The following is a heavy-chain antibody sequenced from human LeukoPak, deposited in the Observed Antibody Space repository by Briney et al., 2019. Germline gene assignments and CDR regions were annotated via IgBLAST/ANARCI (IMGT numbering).Heavy chain of an antibody. CDR3: ARDRQRLADFDY. V-gene: IGHV3-21*01. CDR1: GFTFSSYS. Sequence: GGSLRLSCAASGFTFSSYSMNWVRQAPGKGLEWVSSISSSSSYIYYADSVKGRFTISRDNAKNSLYLQMNSLGAEDTAVYYCARDRQRLADFDYWGQGTLVTVSS. CDR2: ISSSSSYI. D-gene: IGHD6-25*01. J-gene: IGHJ4*02.